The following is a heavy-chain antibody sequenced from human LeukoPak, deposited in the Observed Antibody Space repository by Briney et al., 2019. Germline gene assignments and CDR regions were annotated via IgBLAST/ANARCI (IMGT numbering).Heavy chain of an antibody. CDR2: IIPILGIA. J-gene: IGHJ4*02. CDR3: ARDGGGIPALDY. V-gene: IGHV1-69*04. D-gene: IGHD2-2*01. Sequence: GASVKVSCKASGGTFSSYAISWVRQAPGQGLEWMGRIIPILGIANYAQKFQGRVTITADKSTSTAYMELSSLRSEDTAVYYCARDGGGIPALDYWGQGTLVTVSS. CDR1: GGTFSSYA.